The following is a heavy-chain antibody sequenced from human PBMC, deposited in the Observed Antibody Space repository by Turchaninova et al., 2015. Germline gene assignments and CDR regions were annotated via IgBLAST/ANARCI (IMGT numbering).Heavy chain of an antibody. CDR3: AKDLLSGSYYGLDY. V-gene: IGHV3-23*01. D-gene: IGHD1-26*01. Sequence: EVQLLESGGGLVQPGGSLRLSCAASGFTFTNYAMSGVRQAPGKGLEWVSAISASGDSTYYSDSVKGRFTISRDSSKNTLYLQMNSLRAEDTAVYYCAKDLLSGSYYGLDYWGQGTLVTVSS. CDR2: ISASGDST. J-gene: IGHJ4*02. CDR1: GFTFTNYA.